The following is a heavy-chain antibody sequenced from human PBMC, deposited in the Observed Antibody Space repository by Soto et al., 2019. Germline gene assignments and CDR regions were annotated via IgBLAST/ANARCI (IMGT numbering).Heavy chain of an antibody. CDR3: ARDGRGDYWKGDFDY. CDR2: ISSNGGST. D-gene: IGHD1-1*01. CDR1: GFTFSSYA. V-gene: IGHV3-64*01. J-gene: IGHJ4*02. Sequence: GGSLSLSCAASGFTFSSYAMHWVRQAPGKGLEYVSAISSNGGSTYYANSVKGRFTISRDNSKNTLYLQMGSLRAEDMAVYYCARDGRGDYWKGDFDYWGQGTLVTVSS.